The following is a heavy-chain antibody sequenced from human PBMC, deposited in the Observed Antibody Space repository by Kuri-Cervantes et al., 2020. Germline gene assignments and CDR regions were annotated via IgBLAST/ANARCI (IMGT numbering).Heavy chain of an antibody. V-gene: IGHV4-34*01. CDR3: ARDRQWFGEYDY. J-gene: IGHJ4*02. Sequence: SETLSLTCAVYGGSFSGYYWSWIRQPPGKGLEWIGEINHSGSTNYNPSLKSRVTISIDTSKNQFSLKLSSVTAADTAVYYCARDRQWFGEYDYWGQGTLVTVSS. CDR1: GGSFSGYY. D-gene: IGHD3-10*01. CDR2: INHSGST.